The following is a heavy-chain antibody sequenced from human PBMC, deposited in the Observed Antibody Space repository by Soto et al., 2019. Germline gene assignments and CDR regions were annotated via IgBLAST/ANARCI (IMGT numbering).Heavy chain of an antibody. CDR1: GFTFSSYA. V-gene: IGHV3-23*01. D-gene: IGHD3-16*01. J-gene: IGHJ6*03. Sequence: EVQLLESGGGLVQPGGSLRLSCAASGFTFSSYAMSWVRQAPGKGLEWVSAISGSGGSTYYADSVKGRFTISRDNSKNTLYLQMNTLRAEYTAVYYCAKAPAFGAYYMDVWGKGTTVTVSS. CDR3: AKAPAFGAYYMDV. CDR2: ISGSGGST.